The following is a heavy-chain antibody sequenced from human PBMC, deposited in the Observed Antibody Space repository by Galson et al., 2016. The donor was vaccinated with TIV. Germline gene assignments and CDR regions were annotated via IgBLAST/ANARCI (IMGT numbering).Heavy chain of an antibody. Sequence: SLRLSCATSGFTFSNYWMHWVRQAPGEGLVWVSRISSDGSGTSYADSVKGRFTISRDNAKNTLYLQMNSLRVEDTGVYYCAREAFSTHNSYGFDVWGPGTPVTVSS. J-gene: IGHJ6*02. CDR3: AREAFSTHNSYGFDV. D-gene: IGHD3-3*02. V-gene: IGHV3-74*01. CDR2: ISSDGSGT. CDR1: GFTFSNYW.